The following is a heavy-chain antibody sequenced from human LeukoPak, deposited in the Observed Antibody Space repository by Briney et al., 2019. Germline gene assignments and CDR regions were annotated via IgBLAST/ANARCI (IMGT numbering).Heavy chain of an antibody. J-gene: IGHJ6*03. D-gene: IGHD1-26*01. CDR2: ISAYNGNT. CDR1: GYTFTSYG. CDR3: ARYSGSYYYSYHYYYMDV. V-gene: IGHV1-18*01. Sequence: ASVKVSCKASGYTFTSYGISWVRQAPGQGLEWMGWISAYNGNTNYAQKLQGRVTMTTDTSTGTAYMELRSLRSDDTAVYYCARYSGSYYYSYHYYYMDVWGKGTTVTVSS.